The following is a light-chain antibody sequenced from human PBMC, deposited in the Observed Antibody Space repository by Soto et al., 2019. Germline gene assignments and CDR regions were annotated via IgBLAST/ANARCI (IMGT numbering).Light chain of an antibody. CDR2: EVS. V-gene: IGLV2-8*01. CDR1: SHHVGGYNY. J-gene: IGLJ2*01. CDR3: SSYAGSNNVV. Sequence: QYALTQPPSASGSPGQSVTISCTGTSHHVGGYNYVTWYQQHPGKAPKLIIYEVSKRPSGVPDRFSGSKSGNTASLTVSGLQAEDEADYYCSSYAGSNNVVFGGGTKLTVL.